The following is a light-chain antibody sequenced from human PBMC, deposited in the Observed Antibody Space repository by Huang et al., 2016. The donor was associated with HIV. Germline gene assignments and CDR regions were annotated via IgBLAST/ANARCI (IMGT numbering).Light chain of an antibody. J-gene: IGKJ2*01. CDR3: QQYYSTPH. Sequence: DIVMTQSPDFLAVSLGERATINCKSNQSVLFSSNNKNYLAWYQQKPRQPPKLIIYWASTRESGGPDRFSGSGSGTDFTLTISSLQAEDVAVYDCQQYYSTPHFGQGTKLEIK. CDR1: QSVLFSSNNKNY. V-gene: IGKV4-1*01. CDR2: WAS.